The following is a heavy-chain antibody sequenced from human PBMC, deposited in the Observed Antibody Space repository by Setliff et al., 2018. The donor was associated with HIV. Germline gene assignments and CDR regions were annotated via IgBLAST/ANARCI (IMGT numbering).Heavy chain of an antibody. CDR1: NESFNGYY. D-gene: IGHD4-17*01. CDR3: ARVQMAYAAFDV. J-gene: IGHJ3*01. V-gene: IGHV4-34*01. Sequence: PSETLSLTCAVYNESFNGYYWTWIRQTPDKGLEWIGEINHSGDSSYNPSLKSRVTLSVDTSKHQFSLKLSSVTAADTAVYYCARVQMAYAAFDVWGQGTMVTVSS. CDR2: INHSGDS.